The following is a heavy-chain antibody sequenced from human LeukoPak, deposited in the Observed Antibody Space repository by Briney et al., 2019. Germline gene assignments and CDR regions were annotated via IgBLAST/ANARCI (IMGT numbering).Heavy chain of an antibody. CDR3: AREDRSGGSCY. J-gene: IGHJ4*02. D-gene: IGHD2-15*01. CDR1: GYTFTSYG. CDR2: ISTYNGNT. V-gene: IGHV1-18*01. Sequence: ASVKVSCKASGYTFTSYGISWVRQAPGQGLEWMGWISTYNGNTDYAQRIQGRVTMTTDTSTRTAYMELRSLRSDDTAVYYCAREDRSGGSCYGGQGTLVTVSS.